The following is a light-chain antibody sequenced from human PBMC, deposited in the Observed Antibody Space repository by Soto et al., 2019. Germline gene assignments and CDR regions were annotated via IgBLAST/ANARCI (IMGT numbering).Light chain of an antibody. V-gene: IGLV2-14*01. Sequence: QSVLTQPASVSGSPGQTITISCTGTSSDVGGYAYVSWYQQYPGKVPKLVISEVSNRPSGVSHRFSGSRSGNTASLTISGLQAEDEADYHCSSYTSRTTPVFGGGTNLTVL. J-gene: IGLJ2*01. CDR3: SSYTSRTTPV. CDR2: EVS. CDR1: SSDVGGYAY.